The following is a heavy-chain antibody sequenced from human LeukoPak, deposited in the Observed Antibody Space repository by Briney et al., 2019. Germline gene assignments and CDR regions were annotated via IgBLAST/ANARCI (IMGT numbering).Heavy chain of an antibody. V-gene: IGHV4-61*02. CDR2: IYTSGST. CDR3: ARGFYGSGSYYPY. D-gene: IGHD3-10*01. J-gene: IGHJ4*02. Sequence: PSETLSLTCTVSGGSINSGNYYWSWMRQPAGKGLEWIGRIYTSGSTNYNPSLKSRVTISVDTSKNQFSLKLSSVTAADTAVYYCARGFYGSGSYYPYWGQGTLVTVSS. CDR1: GGSINSGNYY.